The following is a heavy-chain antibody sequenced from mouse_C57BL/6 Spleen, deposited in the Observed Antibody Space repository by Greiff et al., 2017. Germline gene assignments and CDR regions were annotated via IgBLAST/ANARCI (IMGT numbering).Heavy chain of an antibody. CDR1: HYTFPIYF. J-gene: IGHJ3*01. Sequence: QLQQPLPPLFPPFAPFPLSSTSSHYTFPIYFIHLVNHSPLQVLEFIGNINPSNGGTNYNEKFKSKATLTVDKSSSTAYMQLSSLTSEDSAVYYCARYGDSSGPFAYWGQGTLVTVSA. CDR2: INPSNGGT. D-gene: IGHD3-2*02. CDR3: ARYGDSSGPFAY. V-gene: IGHV1-53*01.